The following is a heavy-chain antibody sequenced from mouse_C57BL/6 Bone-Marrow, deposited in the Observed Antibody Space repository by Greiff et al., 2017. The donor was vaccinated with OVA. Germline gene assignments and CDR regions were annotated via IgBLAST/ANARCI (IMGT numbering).Heavy chain of an antibody. CDR1: GYTFTSYW. CDR2: IYPGSGST. J-gene: IGHJ2*01. Sequence: VKLQQSGAELVKPGASVKMSCKASGYTFTSYWITWVKQRPGQGLEWIGDIYPGSGSTNYNEKFKSKATLTVDTSSSTAYMQLSSLTSEDSAVYYCARGAIVPFYFDYWGQGTTLTVSS. V-gene: IGHV1-55*01. D-gene: IGHD2-12*01. CDR3: ARGAIVPFYFDY.